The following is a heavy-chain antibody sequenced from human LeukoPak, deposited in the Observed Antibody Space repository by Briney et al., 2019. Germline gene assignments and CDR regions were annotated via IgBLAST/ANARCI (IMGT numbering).Heavy chain of an antibody. J-gene: IGHJ5*02. CDR2: IYYSGST. V-gene: IGHV4-59*02. CDR1: GFTVSSNY. D-gene: IGHD1/OR15-1a*01. Sequence: GSLRLSCAASGFTVSSNYMSWVRQAPGKGLEWIGYIYYSGSTNYNPTLKSRVTISVDTSKNQFSLKLSSVTAADTAVYYCAREDSGTGYNWFDPWGQGTLVTVSS. CDR3: AREDSGTGYNWFDP.